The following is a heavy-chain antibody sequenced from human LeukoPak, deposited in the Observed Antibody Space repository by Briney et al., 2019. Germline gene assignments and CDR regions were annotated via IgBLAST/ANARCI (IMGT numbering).Heavy chain of an antibody. CDR3: ARDIGGTYSN. J-gene: IGHJ4*02. V-gene: IGHV3-30-3*01. CDR1: GFTFSSYA. Sequence: GGSLRLSCAASGFTFSSYAMHWVRQAPGKGLEWVAVISYDGSNKYYAGSVKGRFTISRDNSKNTLYLQMNSLRAEDTAVYYCARDIGGTYSNWGQGTLVTVSS. CDR2: ISYDGSNK. D-gene: IGHD1-26*01.